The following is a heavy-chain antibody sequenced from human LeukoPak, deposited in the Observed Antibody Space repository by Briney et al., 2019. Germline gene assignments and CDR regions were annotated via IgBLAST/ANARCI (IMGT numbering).Heavy chain of an antibody. CDR1: GGSISSYY. J-gene: IGHJ6*03. V-gene: IGHV4-59*01. D-gene: IGHD6-6*01. Sequence: SETLSLTCTVSGGSISSYYWSWIRQPPGKGLEWIGYIYYRGSTNYNPPLKSRVTISVDTSKNQFSLKLSSVTAADTAVYYCARASSSSPIYYYYYMDVWGKGTTVTVSS. CDR3: ARASSSSPIYYYYYMDV. CDR2: IYYRGST.